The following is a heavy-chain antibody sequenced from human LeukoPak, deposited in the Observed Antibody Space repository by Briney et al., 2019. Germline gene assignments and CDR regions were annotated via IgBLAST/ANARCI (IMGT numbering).Heavy chain of an antibody. CDR1: GYTFTSYA. V-gene: IGHV7-4-1*02. Sequence: ASVKVSCKASGYTFTSYAMNWVRQAPGQGLEWMGWINTNTGNPTYAQGFTGRFVFSLDTSVSTAYLQISSLKAEDTAVYYCARGSILWEPRDWFDPWGQGTLVTVSS. J-gene: IGHJ5*02. CDR3: ARGSILWEPRDWFDP. D-gene: IGHD1-26*01. CDR2: INTNTGNP.